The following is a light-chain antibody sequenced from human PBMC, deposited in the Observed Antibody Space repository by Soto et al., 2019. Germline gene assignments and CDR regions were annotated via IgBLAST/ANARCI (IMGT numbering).Light chain of an antibody. CDR3: LRYGDSPPAYT. CDR2: GAS. V-gene: IGKV3-20*01. CDR1: QSVSSRN. J-gene: IGKJ2*01. Sequence: EIVLTQSPGTVSLSPGERATLSCRASQSVSSRNLAWYRQKPGQAPSLLIFGASNRATGIPDRFSGSGSGTDFTLTISTLEPEDCAVYYCLRYGDSPPAYTFGQGTKLETK.